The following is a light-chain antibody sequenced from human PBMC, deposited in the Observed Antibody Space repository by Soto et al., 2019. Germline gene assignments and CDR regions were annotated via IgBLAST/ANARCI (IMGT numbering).Light chain of an antibody. CDR1: SSDVGGYNY. CDR2: GVN. V-gene: IGLV2-14*01. Sequence: SALTQPASVSGSPGQSITISCTGTSSDVGGYNYVSWYQQHPGKAPKLLIYGVNNRPSGVSNRFSGSKSGNTASLTISGLQAEDEADYYCSSYTRSSTVIFGGGTKLTVL. J-gene: IGLJ2*01. CDR3: SSYTRSSTVI.